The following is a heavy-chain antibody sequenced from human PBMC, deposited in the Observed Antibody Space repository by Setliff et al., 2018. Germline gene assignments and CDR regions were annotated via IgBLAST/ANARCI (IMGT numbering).Heavy chain of an antibody. V-gene: IGHV3-9*03. CDR3: AKGYCSSTSCYVDY. Sequence: LRLSCAASGFTFDDYAMHWVRQAPGKGLEWVSGISWNSGIVAYADSVKGRFTISRDNAKNSLYLQMNSLRAEDMALYYCAKGYCSSTSCYVDYWGQGTLVTVSS. CDR2: ISWNSGIV. CDR1: GFTFDDYA. J-gene: IGHJ4*02. D-gene: IGHD2-2*01.